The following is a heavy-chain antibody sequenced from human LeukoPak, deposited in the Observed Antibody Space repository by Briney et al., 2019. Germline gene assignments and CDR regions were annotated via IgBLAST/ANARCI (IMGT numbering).Heavy chain of an antibody. CDR3: AKDEMATIAFFDY. V-gene: IGHV3-23*01. Sequence: GGSLRISCAASGFTFSSYAMSWVRQAPGKGLESVSAISGSGGSTYYADSVKGRFTISRDNSKNTLYLQMNSLRAEDTAVYYCAKDEMATIAFFDYWGQGTLVTVSS. CDR1: GFTFSSYA. D-gene: IGHD5-24*01. J-gene: IGHJ4*02. CDR2: ISGSGGST.